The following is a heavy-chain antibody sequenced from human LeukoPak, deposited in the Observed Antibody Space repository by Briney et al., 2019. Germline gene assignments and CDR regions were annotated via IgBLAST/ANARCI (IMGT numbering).Heavy chain of an antibody. CDR3: AKVGYSSSSGWFDP. J-gene: IGHJ5*02. D-gene: IGHD6-6*01. CDR2: ISGSGGST. CDR1: GFTFSAYA. V-gene: IGHV3-23*01. Sequence: GGSLRLSCAASGFTFSAYAMNWVRQAPGKGLEWVSVISGSGGSTYYADSVKGRFTISRDNSKNTLYLQMNSLRAEDTAVYYCAKVGYSSSSGWFDPWGQGTLVTVSS.